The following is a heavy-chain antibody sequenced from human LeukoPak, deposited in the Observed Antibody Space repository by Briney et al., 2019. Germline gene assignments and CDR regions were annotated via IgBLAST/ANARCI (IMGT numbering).Heavy chain of an antibody. CDR3: ARAVAGTRFDP. CDR2: IKQGGSEK. Sequence: GGSLRLSCAASGFTFSSYWMNWVRQAPGKGLEWVANIKQGGSEKYYVDSVKGRFTISRDNAKNSLYLQMNSLRAEDTAVYYCARAVAGTRFDPWGQGTLVTVSS. J-gene: IGHJ5*02. V-gene: IGHV3-7*01. CDR1: GFTFSSYW. D-gene: IGHD6-19*01.